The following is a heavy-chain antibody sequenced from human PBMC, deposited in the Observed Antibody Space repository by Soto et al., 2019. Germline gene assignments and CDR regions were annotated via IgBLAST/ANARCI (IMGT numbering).Heavy chain of an antibody. D-gene: IGHD3-10*01. CDR1: GFSLTTSGVG. V-gene: IGHV2-5*02. Sequence: QITLNESGPTQVKPRQTLTLTCTFSGFSLTTSGVGVGWIRQSPGKAPEWLALIYWDDDKRYSPSLKRRLTITKEASKNQVVLTMADLDPADTAAYYCAHRVLRMVFGFVTTTAIYFDSCGQGTPVAVSS. J-gene: IGHJ4*02. CDR3: AHRVLRMVFGFVTTTAIYFDS. CDR2: IYWDDDK.